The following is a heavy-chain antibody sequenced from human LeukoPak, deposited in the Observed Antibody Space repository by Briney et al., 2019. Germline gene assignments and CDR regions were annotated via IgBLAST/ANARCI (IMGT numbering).Heavy chain of an antibody. CDR3: ARHSDVIGAI. CDR1: GYTFTHQW. J-gene: IGHJ4*02. CDR2: IYPRDSDT. V-gene: IGHV5-51*01. Sequence: GEPLKISCKASGYTFTHQWIGWVRQKPGSGLEWMGIIYPRDSDTRYSPSFQGHVTISADTSINTAYREWSRLEASDTAIYYCARHSDVIGAIWGQGTLVTVSS. D-gene: IGHD3-10*01.